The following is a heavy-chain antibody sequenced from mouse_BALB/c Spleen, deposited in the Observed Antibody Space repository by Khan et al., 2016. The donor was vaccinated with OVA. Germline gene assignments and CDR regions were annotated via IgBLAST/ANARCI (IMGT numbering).Heavy chain of an antibody. CDR3: ARPAYDGYYDC. D-gene: IGHD2-3*01. CDR1: DYTFTDYA. J-gene: IGHJ2*01. Sequence: QVQLQQSGPELVRPGVSVKISCKGSDYTFTDYAMYWVKQSHAKSLEWIGLISTYSGSTNYNQKFKGKVTMTVDKSSRAAYMELARLTSEDSAIYYCARPAYDGYYDCWGQGTALTVSS. V-gene: IGHV1S137*01. CDR2: ISTYSGST.